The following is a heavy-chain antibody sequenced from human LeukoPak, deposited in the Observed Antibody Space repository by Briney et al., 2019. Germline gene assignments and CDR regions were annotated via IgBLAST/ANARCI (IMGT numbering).Heavy chain of an antibody. Sequence: SETLSLTCAVYGWSFSGYYWSWIRQPPGKGLEWIGEINHSGSTNYNPSLKSRVTISVATSKNQFSLKLSSVTAADTAVYYCARGLNYYGSLTWDYWGQGTLVTVSS. CDR3: ARGLNYYGSLTWDY. V-gene: IGHV4-34*01. CDR2: INHSGST. CDR1: GWSFSGYY. J-gene: IGHJ4*02. D-gene: IGHD3-10*01.